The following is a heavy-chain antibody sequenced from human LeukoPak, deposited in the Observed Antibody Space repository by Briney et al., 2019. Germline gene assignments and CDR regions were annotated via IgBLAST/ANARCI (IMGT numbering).Heavy chain of an antibody. CDR1: GFTFDDFP. CDR3: ARDLVVRGRWSWFDP. CDR2: ISWNSGSI. Sequence: GGSLRLSCAASGFTFDDFPMHWVRQPPGKGLEWVSGISWNSGSIGYADSVKGRFTISRDNAKNALYLQMNSLRAEDTAVYYCARDLVVRGRWSWFDPWGQGTLVTVSS. D-gene: IGHD3-10*01. J-gene: IGHJ5*02. V-gene: IGHV3-9*01.